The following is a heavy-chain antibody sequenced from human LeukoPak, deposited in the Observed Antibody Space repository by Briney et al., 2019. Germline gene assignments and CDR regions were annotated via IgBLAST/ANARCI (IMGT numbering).Heavy chain of an antibody. J-gene: IGHJ3*02. D-gene: IGHD2/OR15-2a*01. CDR3: AKVGGRGKYFDAFDI. V-gene: IGHV3-23*01. CDR2: ISGSGVST. CDR1: GFTFSSYA. Sequence: GGSLRLSCAASGFTFSSYAMSWVRQAPGKGLEWVSSISGSGVSTYYADSVKGRFTISRDNSKNTLYLQMSSLRAEDTAVYYCAKVGGRGKYFDAFDIWGQGTMLTVSS.